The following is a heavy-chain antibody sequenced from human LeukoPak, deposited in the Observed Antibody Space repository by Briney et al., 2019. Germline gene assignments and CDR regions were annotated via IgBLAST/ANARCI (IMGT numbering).Heavy chain of an antibody. D-gene: IGHD3-22*01. CDR2: ISWNSGSI. CDR3: AKADSSGYAFDI. Sequence: GGSLRLSCAASGFTFSSYWMSWVRQAPGKGLEWVSGISWNSGSIGYADSVKGRFTISRDNAKNSLYLQMNSLRAEDMALYYCAKADSSGYAFDIWGQGTMVTVSS. J-gene: IGHJ3*02. V-gene: IGHV3-9*03. CDR1: GFTFSSYW.